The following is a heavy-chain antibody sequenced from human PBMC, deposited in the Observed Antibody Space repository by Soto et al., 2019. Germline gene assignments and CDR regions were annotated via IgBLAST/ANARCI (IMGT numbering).Heavy chain of an antibody. J-gene: IGHJ6*02. D-gene: IGHD4-17*01. Sequence: SVKVSCKASGGTFSSYAISWVRQAPGQGLEWMGGIIPIFGTANYAQKFQGRVTITADESTSTAYMELSSLRSEDTAVYYCARDRPPATTVTTYGMDVWGQGTTVTVSS. CDR2: IIPIFGTA. V-gene: IGHV1-69*13. CDR1: GGTFSSYA. CDR3: ARDRPPATTVTTYGMDV.